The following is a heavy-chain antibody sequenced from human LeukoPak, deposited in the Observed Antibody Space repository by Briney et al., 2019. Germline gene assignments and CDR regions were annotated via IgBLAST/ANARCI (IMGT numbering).Heavy chain of an antibody. D-gene: IGHD2-21*02. J-gene: IGHJ4*02. CDR3: ARGAYCGGDCYFDY. CDR2: ICASGTT. V-gene: IGHV4-4*07. CDR1: GGSISTYY. Sequence: PSETLSLTCTVSGGSISTYYWNWIRQPAGKGLEWIGRICASGTTNYNPSLKSRVTMSLDTPKNQFSLKVTSVTAADTAVYYCARGAYCGGDCYFDYWGQGTLVTVSS.